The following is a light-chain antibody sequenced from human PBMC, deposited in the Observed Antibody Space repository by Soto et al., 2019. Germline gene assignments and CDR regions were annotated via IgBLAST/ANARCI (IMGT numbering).Light chain of an antibody. CDR2: TNN. CDR1: TSNIESHT. J-gene: IGLJ1*01. CDR3: APGDDSRKGV. Sequence: QSVLTQPPSASGTPGQRITIFCYGSTSNIESHTVNWYQQVPGTAPKLLINTNNQRPSGVPDRFSGSTSGASASLAINGLQSGDEATYSFAPGDDSRKGVFGPGPRSPS. V-gene: IGLV1-44*01.